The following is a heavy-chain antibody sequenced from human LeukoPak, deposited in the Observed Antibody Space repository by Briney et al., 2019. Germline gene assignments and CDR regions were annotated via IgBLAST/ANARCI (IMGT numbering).Heavy chain of an antibody. CDR1: GGSISSGGYY. CDR3: ARNEGAAAGSLEGNWFDP. Sequence: PSQTLSLTCTVSGGSISSGGYYWSWIRQHPGKGLEWIGYIYYSGNTHYNPSLKSRLTISVDTSKNQFSLKLTSVTAADTAVYYCARNEGAAAGSLEGNWFDPWGQGTLATVSS. CDR2: IYYSGNT. D-gene: IGHD6-13*01. V-gene: IGHV4-31*03. J-gene: IGHJ5*02.